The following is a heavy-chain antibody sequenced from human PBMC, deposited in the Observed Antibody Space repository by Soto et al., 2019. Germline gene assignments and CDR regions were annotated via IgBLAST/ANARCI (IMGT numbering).Heavy chain of an antibody. CDR3: GRDIGYYYGSGSYYNGEGY. D-gene: IGHD3-10*01. Sequence: ASVKVSCKASGYTFTSYGISWVRQAPGQGLEWMGWISAYNGNTNYAQKLQGRVTMTTDTSTSTAYMELRSLRSDDTAVYYCGRDIGYYYGSGSYYNGEGYWGQGTLVTVSS. CDR1: GYTFTSYG. J-gene: IGHJ4*02. CDR2: ISAYNGNT. V-gene: IGHV1-18*01.